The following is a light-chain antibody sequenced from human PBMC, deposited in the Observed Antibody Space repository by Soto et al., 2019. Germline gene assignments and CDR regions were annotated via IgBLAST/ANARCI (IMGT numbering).Light chain of an antibody. CDR2: KAS. J-gene: IGKJ1*01. Sequence: DIQMTQSPATLSGSVGERVTITCRASQTISSWLAWYQQKPGKAPKLLIYKASTLKSGVPSRFSGSGSGTEFTLTISRLQPDVFATYYWQHYNRSSEAFGQGTKVELK. CDR1: QTISSW. CDR3: QHYNRSSEA. V-gene: IGKV1-5*03.